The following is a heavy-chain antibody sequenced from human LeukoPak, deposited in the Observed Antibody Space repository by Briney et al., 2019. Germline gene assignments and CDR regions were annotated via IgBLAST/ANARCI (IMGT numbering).Heavy chain of an antibody. J-gene: IGHJ6*03. Sequence: PSETLSLTCAVSGYSISSGYYWGWIRQPPGKGLEWIGSIYHSGSTYYNPSLKSRVTILLDTSKNQFSLKLSSVTAADTAVYYRARDRRYCSNDICSNYMDVWGKGTTVTVSS. CDR3: ARDRRYCSNDICSNYMDV. V-gene: IGHV4-38-2*02. D-gene: IGHD2-8*01. CDR2: IYHSGST. CDR1: GYSISSGYY.